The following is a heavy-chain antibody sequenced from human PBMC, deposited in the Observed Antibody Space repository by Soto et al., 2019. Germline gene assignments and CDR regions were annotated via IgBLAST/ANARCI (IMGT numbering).Heavy chain of an antibody. CDR2: IIPIFGTT. V-gene: IGHV1-69*12. Sequence: QVQLVQSGAEVKKPGSSVKVSCKASGGTFSNYALSWVRQAPGQGLEWMGDIIPIFGTTNNPQKFQGRVTITADEATSTAYMELSSLRSEHTAVYYCASRGGRDYYDTSGYGWRQGTLVTVSS. J-gene: IGHJ1*01. D-gene: IGHD3-22*01. CDR1: GGTFSNYA. CDR3: ASRGGRDYYDTSGYG.